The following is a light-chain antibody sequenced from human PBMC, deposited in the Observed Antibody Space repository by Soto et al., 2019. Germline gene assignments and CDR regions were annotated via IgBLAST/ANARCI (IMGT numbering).Light chain of an antibody. CDR3: QQYGSLPGT. V-gene: IGKV3-20*01. CDR1: QTVTSNY. J-gene: IGKJ1*01. Sequence: IELTKSPGTLSSSQGERPTLSCRASQTVTSNYLAWYQQKPGQAPRLLFFGASIRATGLPDRFSGGGSGTDFTLTISRLEPEDFAVYYCQQYGSLPGTFGQGTKVDI. CDR2: GAS.